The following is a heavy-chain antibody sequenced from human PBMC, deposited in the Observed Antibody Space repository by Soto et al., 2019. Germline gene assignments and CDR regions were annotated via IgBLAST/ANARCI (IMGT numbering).Heavy chain of an antibody. CDR1: LYTFTSYG. Sequence: QVQLVQSGSEVKKPGASVNVSCKAFLYTFTSYGLSWVRQVPGQGLEWLGWISAFNGDTQYAQTMKGRLTVTTDTSTITVHMELRSLTPADTAVYYCTREAGWQRMVPYDWGQGTLVSVS. CDR3: TREAGWQRMVPYD. J-gene: IGHJ4*02. V-gene: IGHV1-18*04. CDR2: ISAFNGDT. D-gene: IGHD6-25*01.